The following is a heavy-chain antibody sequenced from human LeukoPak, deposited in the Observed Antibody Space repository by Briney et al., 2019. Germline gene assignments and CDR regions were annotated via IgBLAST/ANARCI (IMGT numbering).Heavy chain of an antibody. D-gene: IGHD2-15*01. V-gene: IGHV5-51*01. CDR2: IFPDDSDT. CDR1: GYNFAHDW. J-gene: IGHJ4*02. Sequence: GESLKISCKGSGYNFAHDWIGWVRQMPGKGLEWMGIIFPDDSDTIYSPSFQGQVTISADKSIDTAYLQWSDLKASDSAMYYCARQESEMTTPANRYFDLWGQGTLITVSS. CDR3: ARQESEMTTPANRYFDL.